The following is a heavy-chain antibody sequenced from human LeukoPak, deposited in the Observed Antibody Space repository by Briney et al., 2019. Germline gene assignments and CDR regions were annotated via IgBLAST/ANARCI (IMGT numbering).Heavy chain of an antibody. V-gene: IGHV3-23*01. CDR3: ARPRLEYCSGGSCFDAFDI. CDR1: GFTISNNY. Sequence: GGSLRLSCAASGFTISNNYIRWLRQAPGKGLEWVSAISGSGSTTYYADSVKGRFTISRDNSKNTLFLQMNSLTAEDTAIYSCARPRLEYCSGGSCFDAFDIWGQGTMVTVSS. CDR2: ISGSGSTT. D-gene: IGHD2-15*01. J-gene: IGHJ3*02.